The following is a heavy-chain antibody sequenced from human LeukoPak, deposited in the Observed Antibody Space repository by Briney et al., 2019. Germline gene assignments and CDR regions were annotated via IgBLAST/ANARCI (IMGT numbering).Heavy chain of an antibody. J-gene: IGHJ4*02. Sequence: SETLSLTCRVSGASISSRYWSWIRQPPGKGLEWIGYMFYTGSAKYNPSLKGRVTISVDTSKKQFSLKVSSVTAADTAVYYCASVDSSAYFSYFDSWGQGALVTVSS. CDR2: MFYTGSA. D-gene: IGHD3-22*01. CDR3: ASVDSSAYFSYFDS. CDR1: GASISSRY. V-gene: IGHV4-59*11.